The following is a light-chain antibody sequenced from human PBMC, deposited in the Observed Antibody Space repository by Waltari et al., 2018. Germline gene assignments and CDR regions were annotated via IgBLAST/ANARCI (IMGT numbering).Light chain of an antibody. CDR1: SSDVGTYNR. Sequence: QSALTQPPSVSGSPGQSVTISCTGTSSDVGTYNRVSRYQQPPGTPPTLRIYEVSNRPSGVPDRFSGSKSGNTASLTISGLQADDEADYYCSSYTRSSTYVFGTGTKVTVL. CDR3: SSYTRSSTYV. V-gene: IGLV2-18*02. CDR2: EVS. J-gene: IGLJ1*01.